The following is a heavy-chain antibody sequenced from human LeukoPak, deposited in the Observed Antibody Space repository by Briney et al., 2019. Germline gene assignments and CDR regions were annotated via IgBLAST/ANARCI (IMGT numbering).Heavy chain of an antibody. CDR1: GFTFSSYA. Sequence: PGRSLRLSCAASGFTFSSYAMHWVRQAPGKGLEWVAVISYDGSNKYYADSVKGRFTISRDNSKNTLYLQMNSLRAEDTAVYYCAREYSDFWSGYLDYWGQGTLVTVSS. V-gene: IGHV3-30-3*01. CDR3: AREYSDFWSGYLDY. CDR2: ISYDGSNK. D-gene: IGHD3-3*01. J-gene: IGHJ4*02.